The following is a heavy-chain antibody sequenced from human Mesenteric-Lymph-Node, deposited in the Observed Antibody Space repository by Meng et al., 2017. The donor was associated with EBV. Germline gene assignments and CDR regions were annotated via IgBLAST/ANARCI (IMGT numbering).Heavy chain of an antibody. CDR1: RFTFNSYG. CDR2: ISYDGSNK. J-gene: IGHJ4*02. Sequence: QVQLVESGXGVVQPXRFLRLXXXASRFTFNSYGMHWVRQAPGKGLEWVAVISYDGSNKYYADSVKGRFTISRDNPKNTVYLQMNSLRAEDTAVYYCAKGWFGEILPRIDYWGQGTLVTVSS. CDR3: AKGWFGEILPRIDY. D-gene: IGHD3-10*01. V-gene: IGHV3-30*18.